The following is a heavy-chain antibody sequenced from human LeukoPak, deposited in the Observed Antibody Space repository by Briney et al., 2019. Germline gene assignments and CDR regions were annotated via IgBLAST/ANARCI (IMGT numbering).Heavy chain of an antibody. CDR1: EFTFSSYS. Sequence: GGSLRLSCAASEFTFSSYSMNWVRQAPGKGLEWVSYITNSGNSKSYADSVKGRFTISRDNAKNSLYLQMNSLRAEDTAIYYCTRVGYIDEGIDYWGQGTLVTVSS. V-gene: IGHV3-48*04. D-gene: IGHD5-24*01. CDR2: ITNSGNSK. CDR3: TRVGYIDEGIDY. J-gene: IGHJ4*02.